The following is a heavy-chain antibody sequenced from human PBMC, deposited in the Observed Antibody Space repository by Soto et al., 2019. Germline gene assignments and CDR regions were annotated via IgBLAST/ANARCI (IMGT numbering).Heavy chain of an antibody. CDR3: ARTRAVWFDP. D-gene: IGHD6-19*01. Sequence: QLQLQESGPGLVKPSETLSLTCTVSGGSISSSSYYWGWIRQPPRKGLEWIGSIYYSGSTYYNPSLKSRVTISVDTSKNQFSLKLSSVTAADTAVYYCARTRAVWFDPWGQGTLVTVSS. V-gene: IGHV4-39*01. J-gene: IGHJ5*02. CDR1: GGSISSSSYY. CDR2: IYYSGST.